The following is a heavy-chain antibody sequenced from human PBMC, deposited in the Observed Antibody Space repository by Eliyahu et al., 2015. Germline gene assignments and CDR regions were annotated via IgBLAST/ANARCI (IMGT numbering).Heavy chain of an antibody. CDR2: ISYDGSNK. V-gene: IGHV3-30*01. J-gene: IGHJ6*03. Sequence: QVQLVESGGGVVQPGRSLXXXCXASGFXXRXYAXXWVRQAPGKGLEWVAVISYDGSNKYYADSVKGRFTISRDNSKNTLYLQMNSLRAEDTAVYYCARAKYYGSGSLTYYYYYMDVWGKGTTVTVSS. CDR1: GFXXRXYA. D-gene: IGHD3-10*01. CDR3: ARAKYYGSGSLTYYYYYMDV.